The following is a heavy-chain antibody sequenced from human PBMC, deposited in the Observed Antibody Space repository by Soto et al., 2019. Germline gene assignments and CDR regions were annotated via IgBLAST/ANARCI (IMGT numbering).Heavy chain of an antibody. J-gene: IGHJ3*01. CDR3: ARDQLYYNDISGRPLNAFDV. Sequence: GGSLRLSCAASGFTFRNYGMNWVRQAPGKGLEWVSYIGLGSSTKYYADSVEGRFAISRDNAKNSLYLQMNSLRAEDTAVYYCARDQLYYNDISGRPLNAFDVWGQGTMVTVS. CDR1: GFTFRNYG. CDR2: IGLGSSTK. V-gene: IGHV3-48*01. D-gene: IGHD3-22*01.